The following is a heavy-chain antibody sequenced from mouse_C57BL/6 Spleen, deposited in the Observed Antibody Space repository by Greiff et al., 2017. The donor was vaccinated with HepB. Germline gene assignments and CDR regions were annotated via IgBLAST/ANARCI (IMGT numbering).Heavy chain of an antibody. D-gene: IGHD2-1*01. J-gene: IGHJ3*01. CDR1: GFNIKDDY. V-gene: IGHV14-4*01. CDR3: TTGIYYGLAY. CDR2: IDPENGDT. Sequence: VQLQHSGAELVRPGASVKLSCTASGFNIKDDYMHWVKQRPEQGLEWIGWIDPENGDTEYASKFQGKATITADTSSNTAYLQLSSLTSEDTAVYYCTTGIYYGLAYWGQGTLVTVSA.